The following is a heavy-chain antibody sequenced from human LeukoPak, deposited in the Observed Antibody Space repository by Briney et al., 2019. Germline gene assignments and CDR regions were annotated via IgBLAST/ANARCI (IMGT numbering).Heavy chain of an antibody. CDR2: ISGSGGST. CDR1: GFTFSSYA. Sequence: GGSLRLSCAASGFTFSSYAMSWVRQAPGKGLEWVLAISGSGGSTYYADSVKGRLTISRDNSKNTLYLQMNSLRAEDTAVYYCAAKGAGTPPYWGQGTLVTVSS. D-gene: IGHD1-7*01. J-gene: IGHJ4*02. CDR3: AAKGAGTPPY. V-gene: IGHV3-23*01.